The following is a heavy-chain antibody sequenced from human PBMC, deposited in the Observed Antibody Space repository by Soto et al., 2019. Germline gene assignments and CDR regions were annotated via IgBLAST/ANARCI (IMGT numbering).Heavy chain of an antibody. J-gene: IGHJ6*02. D-gene: IGHD6-13*01. CDR1: GFSFNFFW. CDR3: ARHQRIAPSRVVYSLYYGMDV. Sequence: EVQLVESGGGLVQPGGSLRLSCAASGFSFNFFWMTWVRQAPGKGLEWVANINKDGGDKYYVDSVKGRFTVSRDNAKNSLDLQKNSRRAEDTAVYYCARHQRIAPSRVVYSLYYGMDVWGQGTTVTVSS. CDR2: INKDGGDK. V-gene: IGHV3-7*05.